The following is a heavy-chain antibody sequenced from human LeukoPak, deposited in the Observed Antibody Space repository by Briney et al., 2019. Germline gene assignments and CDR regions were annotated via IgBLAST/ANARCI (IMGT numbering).Heavy chain of an antibody. Sequence: GGSLRLSCAASGFTFHDYGMNWVRQAPGKGLEWVSGIHWSGGRTSYADSVKGRFTISRDNAKNSLYLQMNSLRPEDTALYYCARPYSMVRGVITFDAFDVWGQGTTVIVS. V-gene: IGHV3-20*04. J-gene: IGHJ3*01. CDR2: IHWSGGRT. CDR3: ARPYSMVRGVITFDAFDV. CDR1: GFTFHDYG. D-gene: IGHD3-10*01.